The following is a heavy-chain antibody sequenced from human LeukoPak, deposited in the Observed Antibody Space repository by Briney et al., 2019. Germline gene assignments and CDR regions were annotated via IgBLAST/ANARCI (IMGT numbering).Heavy chain of an antibody. CDR3: AKGATTDY. V-gene: IGHV3-30*18. J-gene: IGHJ4*02. Sequence: GGSLRLSCAASGFTFSSYGMHWVRQAPGKGLEWVAVISYDGSNKYYADSVKGRFTISRDNSKNTLYLQMNSLRAEDTTVYYCAKGATTDYWGQGTLVTVSS. CDR1: GFTFSSYG. D-gene: IGHD1-26*01. CDR2: ISYDGSNK.